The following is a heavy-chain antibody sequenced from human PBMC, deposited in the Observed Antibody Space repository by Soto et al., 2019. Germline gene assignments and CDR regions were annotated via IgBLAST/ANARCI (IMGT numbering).Heavy chain of an antibody. Sequence: QVQLVQSGAEVKKPGSSVKVSCKASGGTFSSYAISWVRQAPGQGLEWMGGIIPIFGTANYAQKFQGRVTITADESASTAYMELSSLRSEDTAVYYCARDGTLTTVTTYFDYWGQGTLVTVSS. J-gene: IGHJ4*02. CDR3: ARDGTLTTVTTYFDY. D-gene: IGHD4-17*01. CDR1: GGTFSSYA. V-gene: IGHV1-69*01. CDR2: IIPIFGTA.